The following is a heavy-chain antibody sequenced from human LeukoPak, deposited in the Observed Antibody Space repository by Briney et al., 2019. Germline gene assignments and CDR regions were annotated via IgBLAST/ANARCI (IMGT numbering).Heavy chain of an antibody. V-gene: IGHV1-69*16. J-gene: IGHJ4*02. CDR2: INPIIGTP. CDR3: TIAAAAFPFLDH. Sequence: ASVKVSCKTSGGTFSSFTISWVRQAPGQGLEWMGRINPIIGTPIYTQKFQGRVTITTDESTSTVYMELSSLRSDDTAVYYCTIAAAAFPFLDHWGQGTLVTVSS. D-gene: IGHD6-25*01. CDR1: GGTFSSFT.